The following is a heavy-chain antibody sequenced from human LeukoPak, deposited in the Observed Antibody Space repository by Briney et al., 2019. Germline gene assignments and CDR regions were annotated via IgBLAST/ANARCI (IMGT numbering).Heavy chain of an antibody. CDR1: GFTFSSYG. Sequence: GGSQRLSCAASGFTFSSYGMHWVRQAPGKGLEWVAFIRYDGSNKYYADSVKGRFTTSRDNSKNTLYLQMNSLRAEDTAVYYCAKEFRCSSTSCSDLDYWGQGTLVTVSS. J-gene: IGHJ4*02. V-gene: IGHV3-30*02. CDR2: IRYDGSNK. CDR3: AKEFRCSSTSCSDLDY. D-gene: IGHD2-2*01.